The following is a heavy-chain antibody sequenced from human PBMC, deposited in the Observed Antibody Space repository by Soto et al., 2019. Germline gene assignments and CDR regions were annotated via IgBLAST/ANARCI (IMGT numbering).Heavy chain of an antibody. CDR3: ASPRGYITSTAAIAV. CDR2: IYSGGST. Sequence: PGGSLRLSCAASGFTVSRNYMTWVRQAPGKGLEWVSVIYSGGSTYYADSVKGRFTISRDSSKNTLYLQMNSLRAEDTAMYYCASPRGYITSTAAIAVWGQETVVTVSS. CDR1: GFTVSRNY. D-gene: IGHD2-2*01. V-gene: IGHV3-66*01. J-gene: IGHJ4*03.